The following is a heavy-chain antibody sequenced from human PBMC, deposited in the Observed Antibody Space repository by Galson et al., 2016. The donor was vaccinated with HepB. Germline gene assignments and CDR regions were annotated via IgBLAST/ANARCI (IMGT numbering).Heavy chain of an antibody. CDR3: ARGLRAGYYWSFDV. J-gene: IGHJ6*02. D-gene: IGHD1-26*01. Sequence: SLRLSCAASGFTFDDYAMHWVRQAPGKGLEWVSGTSWNSGSIGYADSVKGRFTISREDGENSLYLQMNSLRAGDTAVYHCARGLRAGYYWSFDVWGQGTTVTVSS. V-gene: IGHV3-9*01. CDR2: TSWNSGSI. CDR1: GFTFDDYA.